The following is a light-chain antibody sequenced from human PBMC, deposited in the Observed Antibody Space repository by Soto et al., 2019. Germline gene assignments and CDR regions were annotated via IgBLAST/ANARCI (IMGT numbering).Light chain of an antibody. J-gene: IGKJ1*01. V-gene: IGKV1-5*03. CDR1: QSISGW. CDR3: QQYKSYPWT. CDR2: TAS. Sequence: DVRMTQSPSTLSASAGDRVTITCRASQSISGWLACYQQKPGKAPKLLIYTASTLERGVSSRFSGTESGTEFTLTISSLQPDDFATYYCQQYKSYPWTFGQGTKVDI.